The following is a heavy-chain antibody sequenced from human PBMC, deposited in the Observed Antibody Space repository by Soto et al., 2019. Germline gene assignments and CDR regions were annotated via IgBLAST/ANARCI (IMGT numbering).Heavy chain of an antibody. V-gene: IGHV3-7*03. Sequence: GGSLRLSCAASAFTFRSYWMSWVRQAPGKGLEWVANIKQDGSEKYYVDSVKGRFTISRDTAKNSLYLQMNSLRAEDTAVYYCARDLFEAARRGEYAFDIWGQGTMVTVSS. CDR2: IKQDGSEK. J-gene: IGHJ3*02. CDR1: AFTFRSYW. CDR3: ARDLFEAARRGEYAFDI. D-gene: IGHD3-16*01.